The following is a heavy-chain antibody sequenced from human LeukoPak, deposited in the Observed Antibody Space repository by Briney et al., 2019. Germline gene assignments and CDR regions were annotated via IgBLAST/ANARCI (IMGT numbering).Heavy chain of an antibody. CDR2: ISSSGSTI. CDR3: ARGRIAVSYYMDV. V-gene: IGHV3-11*01. D-gene: IGHD6-19*01. Sequence: PGGSLRLSCAASGFTFSDYYMSWIRQAPGKGLEWVSYISSSGSTIYYADSVKGRFTITRDNAKNSLYLQMNSLRAEDTAVYYCARGRIAVSYYMDVWGKGTTVTVSS. J-gene: IGHJ6*03. CDR1: GFTFSDYY.